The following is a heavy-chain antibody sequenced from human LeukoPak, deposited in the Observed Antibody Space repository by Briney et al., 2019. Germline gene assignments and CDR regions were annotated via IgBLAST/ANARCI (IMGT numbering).Heavy chain of an antibody. D-gene: IGHD3-22*01. J-gene: IGHJ4*02. V-gene: IGHV1-18*01. Sequence: GASAKVSCKASGYTFTSYGISWVRQAPGQGLEWMGWISAYNGNTNYAQKLQGRVTMTTDTSTSTAYMELRSLRSDDTAVYYCARGRNPDYYDSSGYYSYWGQGTLVTVSS. CDR3: ARGRNPDYYDSSGYYSY. CDR2: ISAYNGNT. CDR1: GYTFTSYG.